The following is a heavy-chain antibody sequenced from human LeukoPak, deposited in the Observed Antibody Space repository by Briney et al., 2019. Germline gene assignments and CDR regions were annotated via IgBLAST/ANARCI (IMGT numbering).Heavy chain of an antibody. V-gene: IGHV1-69*13. J-gene: IGHJ2*01. CDR3: ATLFGGYWYFDL. D-gene: IGHD3-10*02. CDR1: GDTFSSDG. CDR2: IIPRSRTA. Sequence: GASVKVSCKASGDTFSSDGISWVRQAPGQGLEWMGEIIPRSRTANYAQRFQGRVSMTADESTTTAHMELTGLRFEDTAVYYCATLFGGYWYFDLWGRGTLVTVSS.